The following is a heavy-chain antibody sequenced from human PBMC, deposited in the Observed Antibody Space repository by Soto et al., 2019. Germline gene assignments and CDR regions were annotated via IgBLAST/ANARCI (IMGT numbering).Heavy chain of an antibody. D-gene: IGHD3-9*01. J-gene: IGHJ5*02. CDR2: INAGNGNT. Sequence: ASVKVSCKASGYTFTSYAMHWVLQAPGQRLEWMGWINAGNGNTKYSQKFQGRVTITRDTSASTAYMELSSLRSEDTAVYYCARAHYDILTGYSLNWLDRWGQGTLVTVSS. CDR3: ARAHYDILTGYSLNWLDR. CDR1: GYTFTSYA. V-gene: IGHV1-3*01.